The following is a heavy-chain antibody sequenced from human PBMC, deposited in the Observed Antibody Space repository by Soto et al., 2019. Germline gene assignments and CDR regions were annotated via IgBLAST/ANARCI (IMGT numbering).Heavy chain of an antibody. V-gene: IGHV3-30*18. Sequence: QVQLVESGGGVVQPGRSLRLSCAASGFTFSSYGMHWVRQAPGKGLEWVAVISYDGSNKYYADSVKGRFTISRDNSKNTLYLQMNSLRAEDTAVYYCANGVYDYVWGRHPFDPWGQGTLVTVSS. CDR1: GFTFSSYG. D-gene: IGHD3-16*01. CDR2: ISYDGSNK. J-gene: IGHJ5*02. CDR3: ANGVYDYVWGRHPFDP.